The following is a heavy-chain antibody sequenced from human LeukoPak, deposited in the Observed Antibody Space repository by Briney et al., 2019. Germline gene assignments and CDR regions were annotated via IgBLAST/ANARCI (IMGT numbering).Heavy chain of an antibody. CDR2: INQDGSDK. CDR1: GFSLSNYW. D-gene: IGHD3-10*01. CDR3: AWYGVTHGLDV. J-gene: IGHJ6*02. Sequence: PGGSLRLSCAASGFSLSNYWMSWVRQAPGKGLEWVANINQDGSDKYYVDSEMGRFTISKDNAKNSVYLQMNSLRPEDTAIYYCAWYGVTHGLDVWGQGTTVTVSS. V-gene: IGHV3-7*01.